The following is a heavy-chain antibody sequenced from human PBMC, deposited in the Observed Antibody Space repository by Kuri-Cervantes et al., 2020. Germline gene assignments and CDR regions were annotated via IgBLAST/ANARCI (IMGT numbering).Heavy chain of an antibody. CDR2: ISAYNGDT. CDR3: ASGYYDSSGPSGAFDI. D-gene: IGHD3-22*01. CDR1: GYTFTSYG. J-gene: IGHJ3*02. Sequence: ASVKVSCKASGYTFTSYGISWVRQAPGQGLEWMGWISAYNGDTNYAQKLQGRVTMTTDTSTSTAYMELRSLRSDDTAVYYCASGYYDSSGPSGAFDIWGQGTMVTVSS. V-gene: IGHV1-18*01.